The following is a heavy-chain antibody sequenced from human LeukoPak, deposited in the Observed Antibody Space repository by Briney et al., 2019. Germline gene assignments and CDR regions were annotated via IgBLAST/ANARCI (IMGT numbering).Heavy chain of an antibody. CDR1: GFTFSSYG. J-gene: IGHJ4*02. V-gene: IGHV3-30*03. D-gene: IGHD5-12*01. CDR3: VATGDY. CDR2: ISYDGSNK. Sequence: GGSLRLSCAASGFTFSSYGMHWVRQAPGKGLEWVAVISYDGSNKYYADSVKGRFTISRDNSKNTLYLQMNSLRAEDTAVYYCVATGDYWGQGTLVTVSS.